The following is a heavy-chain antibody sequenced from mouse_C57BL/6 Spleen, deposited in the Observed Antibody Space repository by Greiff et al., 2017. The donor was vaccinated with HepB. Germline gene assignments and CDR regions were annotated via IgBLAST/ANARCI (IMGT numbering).Heavy chain of an antibody. Sequence: EVQRVESGGGLVKPGGSLKLSCAASGFTFSDYGMHWVRQAPEKGLEWVAYISSGSSTIYYADTVKGRFTISRDNAKNTLFLQMTSLRSEDTAMYYCARRAYGRSYYWYFDVWGTGTTVTVSS. CDR1: GFTFSDYG. CDR2: ISSGSSTI. D-gene: IGHD1-1*01. V-gene: IGHV5-17*01. CDR3: ARRAYGRSYYWYFDV. J-gene: IGHJ1*03.